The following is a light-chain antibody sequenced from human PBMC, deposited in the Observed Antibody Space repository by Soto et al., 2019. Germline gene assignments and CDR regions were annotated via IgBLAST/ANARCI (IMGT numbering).Light chain of an antibody. CDR3: QQDYSTPWT. Sequence: DIVMTQSPDSLSVSLGERATINCKSSQSVLYSSNNKNYLAWYQQKPGQPPKLLIYWASTRESGVPDRFSGSGSETDFTLTISSLQAEDVAVYYCQQDYSTPWTFGKGTKVEIK. J-gene: IGKJ1*01. CDR2: WAS. CDR1: QSVLYSSNNKNY. V-gene: IGKV4-1*01.